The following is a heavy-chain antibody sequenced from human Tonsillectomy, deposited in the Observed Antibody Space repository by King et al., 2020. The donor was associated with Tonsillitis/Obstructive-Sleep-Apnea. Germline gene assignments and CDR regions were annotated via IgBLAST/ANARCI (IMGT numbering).Heavy chain of an antibody. CDR2: ISYSGST. Sequence: QLQESGPGLVKPSETLSLTCTVSGGSISSSSYYWGWIRQPPGKGLEWIGSISYSGSTYYNPSLKSRVTISVDTSKNQFSLKLSSVTAADTAVYYCASVRRGYSYGHVIYYFDYWGQGTLVTVSS. D-gene: IGHD5-18*01. CDR1: GGSISSSSYY. CDR3: ASVRRGYSYGHVIYYFDY. J-gene: IGHJ4*02. V-gene: IGHV4-39*01.